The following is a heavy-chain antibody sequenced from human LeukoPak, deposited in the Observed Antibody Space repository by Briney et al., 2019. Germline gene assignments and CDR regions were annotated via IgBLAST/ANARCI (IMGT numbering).Heavy chain of an antibody. CDR2: IYYSGST. J-gene: IGHJ4*02. CDR1: GGSISSYY. Sequence: PSETLSLTCTVSGGSISSYYWSWIRQPPGKGLEWIGYIYYSGSTNYNPSLKSRVTISVDTSKNQFSLKLSSVTAAGTAVYYCARGQAARRAAPIDYWGQGTLVPVSS. CDR3: ARGQAARRAAPIDY. V-gene: IGHV4-59*12. D-gene: IGHD6-6*01.